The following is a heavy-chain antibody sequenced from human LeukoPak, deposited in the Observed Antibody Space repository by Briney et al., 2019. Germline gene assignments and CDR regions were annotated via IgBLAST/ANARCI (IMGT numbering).Heavy chain of an antibody. CDR3: ARGRQDCSSTSCYLWYYYYYMDV. D-gene: IGHD2-2*01. Sequence: ASVKVSCKASGYTFTSYDINWVRQATGQGLEWMGWMNPNSGNTGYAQKFQGRVTITRNTSISTAYMELSSLRSEDTAVYYCARGRQDCSSTSCYLWYYYYYMDVWGKGTTVTVSS. CDR2: MNPNSGNT. CDR1: GYTFTSYD. V-gene: IGHV1-8*03. J-gene: IGHJ6*03.